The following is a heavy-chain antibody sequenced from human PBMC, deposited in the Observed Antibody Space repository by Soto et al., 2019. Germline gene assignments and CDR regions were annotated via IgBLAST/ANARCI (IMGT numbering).Heavy chain of an antibody. Sequence: QVQLVESGGGVVQPGRSLRLSCAASGFTFSSYAMHWVRQAPGKGLEWVAVISYDGSNKYYADSVKGRFTISRDNSKNTLYLQMNSLRAEDTAVYYCARDSTTLRWAFDYWGQGTLVTVSS. J-gene: IGHJ4*02. V-gene: IGHV3-30-3*01. CDR3: ARDSTTLRWAFDY. D-gene: IGHD4-17*01. CDR2: ISYDGSNK. CDR1: GFTFSSYA.